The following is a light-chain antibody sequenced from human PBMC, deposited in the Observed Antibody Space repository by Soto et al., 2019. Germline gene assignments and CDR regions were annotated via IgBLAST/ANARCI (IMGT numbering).Light chain of an antibody. Sequence: EIVMTQSPVTLSVSPGERATLSCRASQSVRSTYLAWYQQKPGQAPRLLIFGASSRATGIPDRFSGSGSGTDFTLTISRLEPEDFAVYYCQQYGSSPITFGQGTRLEI. V-gene: IGKV3-20*01. CDR3: QQYGSSPIT. CDR1: QSVRSTY. CDR2: GAS. J-gene: IGKJ5*01.